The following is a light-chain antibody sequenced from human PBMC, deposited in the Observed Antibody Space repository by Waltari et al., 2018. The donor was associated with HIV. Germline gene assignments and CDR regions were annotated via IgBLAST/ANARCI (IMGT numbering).Light chain of an antibody. CDR2: GAS. CDR1: PNVGRI. Sequence: IVLTQSPAALSVFPGQIATLSCRTSPNVGRILAWYQQKPGQSPRLLVYGASTRATGVPARFSGDGSGTSFTLTISSLQPEDFAVYYCQYYNTWPPMYTFGQGTKLEI. V-gene: IGKV3-15*01. CDR3: QYYNTWPPMYT. J-gene: IGKJ2*01.